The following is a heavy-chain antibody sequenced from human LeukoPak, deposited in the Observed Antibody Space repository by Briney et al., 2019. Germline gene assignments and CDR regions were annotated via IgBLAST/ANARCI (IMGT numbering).Heavy chain of an antibody. CDR3: AKGSYYDSSGSFYFDY. CDR2: IWYDGSNK. CDR1: GFTFSSYG. D-gene: IGHD3-22*01. J-gene: IGHJ4*02. Sequence: PGGSLRLSCAASGFTFSSYGIHWVRQAPGKGLEWVAVIWYDGSNKYYADSVKGRFTISRDNSKNTLYVQVNSLGTEDTAAYYCAKGSYYDSSGSFYFDYWGQGTLVTVSS. V-gene: IGHV3-33*06.